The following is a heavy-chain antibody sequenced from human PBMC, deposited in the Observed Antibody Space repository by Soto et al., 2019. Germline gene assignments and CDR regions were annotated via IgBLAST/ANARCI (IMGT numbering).Heavy chain of an antibody. D-gene: IGHD6-19*01. CDR3: ARGVADSGLDL. V-gene: IGHV6-1*01. CDR2: TYYRSNWRH. J-gene: IGHJ5*02. Sequence: PSQTLSLTCAISGDSVSSNTAAWNWIRSSPSRGLEWLGRTYYRSNWRHDYAVSVKSRITVNPDTSKNHFSLQLNSVTPDDTAVYYWARGVADSGLDLWGQGTLVTVSS. CDR1: GDSVSSNTAA.